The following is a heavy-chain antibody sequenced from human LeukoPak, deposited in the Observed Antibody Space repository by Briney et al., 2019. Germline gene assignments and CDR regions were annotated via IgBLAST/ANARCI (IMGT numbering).Heavy chain of an antibody. Sequence: PGGSLRLSCAASGFTFSSYAMSWVRQAPGKGLEWISAISGSGGSTYYADSVKGRFTISRDNSKNTLYLQMNSLRAEDTAVYYCAKDQTGSNPNNWFDPWGQGTLVTVSS. J-gene: IGHJ5*02. CDR1: GFTFSSYA. CDR2: ISGSGGST. D-gene: IGHD4-11*01. V-gene: IGHV3-23*01. CDR3: AKDQTGSNPNNWFDP.